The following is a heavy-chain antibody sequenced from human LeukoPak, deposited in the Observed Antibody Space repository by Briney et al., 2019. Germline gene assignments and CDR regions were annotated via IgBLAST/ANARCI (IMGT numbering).Heavy chain of an antibody. CDR3: ARAGDYGIGYYFDY. V-gene: IGHV3-21*01. J-gene: IGHJ4*02. D-gene: IGHD4/OR15-4a*01. Sequence: GGSLRLSCAASGFTFSSYSMNWVRQAPGKGLEWVSSISSSSSYIYYADSVKGRFTISRDNAKNSLYLQMNSLRAEDTAVYYCARAGDYGIGYYFDYWGQGTLVTVSS. CDR1: GFTFSSYS. CDR2: ISSSSSYI.